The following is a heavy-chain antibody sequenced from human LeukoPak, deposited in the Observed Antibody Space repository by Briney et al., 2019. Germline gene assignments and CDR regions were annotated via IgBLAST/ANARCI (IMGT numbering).Heavy chain of an antibody. J-gene: IGHJ4*02. Sequence: GGSLRLSCAASGFTFNTYAMSWVRQAPGKGLEWVSLIIGSGNSIHYADSVKGRFTISRDNSKNTVFLQLNSLRPEDTAVYYCAKHGDNVWGSFRFGLDYWGQGTLVTVSS. V-gene: IGHV3-23*01. CDR3: AKHGDNVWGSFRFGLDY. D-gene: IGHD3-16*02. CDR2: IIGSGNSI. CDR1: GFTFNTYA.